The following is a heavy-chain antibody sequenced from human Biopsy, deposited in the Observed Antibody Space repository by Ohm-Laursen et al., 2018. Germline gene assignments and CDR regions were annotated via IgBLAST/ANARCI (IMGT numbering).Heavy chain of an antibody. D-gene: IGHD3-10*02. Sequence: SLRLSCAASGFNYNIYGMHWVHQAPGKGLEWVAVISYDGSNTYYEDSVKGRFIISRDNSKNTLYLQMNSLGAEDTAVYYCAKVYNMFGQPSPDAFDIWGQGTRVTASS. CDR3: AKVYNMFGQPSPDAFDI. J-gene: IGHJ3*02. CDR2: ISYDGSNT. V-gene: IGHV3-30*18. CDR1: GFNYNIYG.